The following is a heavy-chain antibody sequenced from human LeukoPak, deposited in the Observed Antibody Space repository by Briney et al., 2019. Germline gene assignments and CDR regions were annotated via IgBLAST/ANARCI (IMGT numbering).Heavy chain of an antibody. CDR2: INPNSGGT. Sequence: ASVKVSCKASGYTFTGYYMHWVRQAPGQGLEWMGWINPNSGGTNYAQKFQGRVTMTRDTSISTAYMELSRPRSDDTAVYYCARDRITMVRGVTSSYWGQGTLVTVSS. CDR3: ARDRITMVRGVTSSY. D-gene: IGHD3-10*01. V-gene: IGHV1-2*02. J-gene: IGHJ4*02. CDR1: GYTFTGYY.